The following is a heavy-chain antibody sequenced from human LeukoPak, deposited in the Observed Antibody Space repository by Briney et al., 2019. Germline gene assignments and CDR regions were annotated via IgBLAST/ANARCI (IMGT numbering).Heavy chain of an antibody. J-gene: IGHJ4*02. CDR2: ISSSSTI. V-gene: IGHV3-48*01. D-gene: IGHD2-8*01. Sequence: GGSLRLSCAASGFTFSSYSMNWVRQAPGKGLEWVSYISSSSTIYYADSVKGRFTISRDNAKNSLYLQMNSLRAEDTAVYYCARDRDAGFDYWGQGTLVTVSS. CDR1: GFTFSSYS. CDR3: ARDRDAGFDY.